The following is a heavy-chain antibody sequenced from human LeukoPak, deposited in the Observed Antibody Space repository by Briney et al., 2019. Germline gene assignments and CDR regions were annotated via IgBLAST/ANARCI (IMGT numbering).Heavy chain of an antibody. J-gene: IGHJ4*02. CDR3: ASIGYDPDY. CDR2: IYYSGST. Sequence: SETLSLTCAVSGGSISSSSYYWGWIRQPPGKGLEWIGSIYYSGSTYYNPSLKSRVTISVDTSKNQFSLKLSSVTAADTAVYYCASIGYDPDYWGQGTLVTVSS. CDR1: GGSISSSSYY. V-gene: IGHV4-39*07. D-gene: IGHD5-12*01.